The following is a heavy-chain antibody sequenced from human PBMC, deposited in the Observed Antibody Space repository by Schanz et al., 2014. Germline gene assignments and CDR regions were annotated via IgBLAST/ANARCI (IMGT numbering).Heavy chain of an antibody. V-gene: IGHV1-69*02. J-gene: IGHJ6*02. CDR1: GGTFSTYP. CDR3: ARGPSQGYSYGHNIGAYYYGMDV. CDR2: IIPIHGIA. D-gene: IGHD5-18*01. Sequence: QVQLVQSGAEVKKPGSSMKVSCKASGGTFSTYPINWLRQAPGQGLEWMGRIIPIHGIANYAQNFQGRVTITADKSTFTAYMDVSSLRSEDTAVYYCARGPSQGYSYGHNIGAYYYGMDVWGQGTTVTVS.